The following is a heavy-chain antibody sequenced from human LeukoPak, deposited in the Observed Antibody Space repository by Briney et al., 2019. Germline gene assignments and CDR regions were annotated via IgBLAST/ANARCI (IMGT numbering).Heavy chain of an antibody. Sequence: SETLSLTCTVSGYSISSGYYWGWIRQPPGKGLEWIGRIYTSGSTNYNPSLKSRVTISVDTSKNQFSLKLSSVTAADTAVYYCAREGYCSGGSCENWFDPWGQGTLVTVSS. D-gene: IGHD2-15*01. J-gene: IGHJ5*02. CDR3: AREGYCSGGSCENWFDP. CDR1: GYSISSGYY. CDR2: IYTSGST. V-gene: IGHV4-38-2*02.